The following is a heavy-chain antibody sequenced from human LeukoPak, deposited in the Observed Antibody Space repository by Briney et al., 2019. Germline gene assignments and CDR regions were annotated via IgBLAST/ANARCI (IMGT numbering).Heavy chain of an antibody. CDR2: IYYSGST. J-gene: IGHJ2*01. CDR3: ARGYDGSGYYYRNWYFDL. V-gene: IGHV4-59*01. Sequence: TSETLSLTCTVSGGSISSYYWSWIRQPPGKGLEWIGYIYYSGSTNYNPSLKSRVTISVDTSENQFSLKLSSVTAADTAVYYCARGYDGSGYYYRNWYFDLWGRGTLVTVSS. D-gene: IGHD3-22*01. CDR1: GGSISSYY.